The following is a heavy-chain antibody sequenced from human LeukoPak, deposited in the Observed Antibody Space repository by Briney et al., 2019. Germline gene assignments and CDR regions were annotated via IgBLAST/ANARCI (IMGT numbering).Heavy chain of an antibody. CDR2: IYHSGST. CDR3: ARTWIQLGYFDY. D-gene: IGHD5-18*01. CDR1: GGSISSGGYS. J-gene: IGHJ4*02. Sequence: PSETLSLTCAVSGGSISSGGYSWSWIRQPPGKGLEWIGYIYHSGSTYYNPSLKSRVTISVDRSKNQFSLKLSSVTAADTAVYYCARTWIQLGYFDYWGQGTLVTVSS. V-gene: IGHV4-30-2*01.